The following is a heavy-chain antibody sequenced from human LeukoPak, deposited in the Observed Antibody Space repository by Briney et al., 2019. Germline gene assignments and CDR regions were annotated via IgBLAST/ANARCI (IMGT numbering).Heavy chain of an antibody. V-gene: IGHV1-18*01. Sequence: ASVKVSCKASGYTFTSYGISWVRQAPGQGLEWMGWISAYNGNTNYAQKLQGRVTMTTDTSTSTAYMELRSLRSDDTAVYYCARGGYDFWSGYSARGYMDVWGKGTTVTVSS. CDR1: GYTFTSYG. D-gene: IGHD3-3*01. CDR3: ARGGYDFWSGYSARGYMDV. CDR2: ISAYNGNT. J-gene: IGHJ6*03.